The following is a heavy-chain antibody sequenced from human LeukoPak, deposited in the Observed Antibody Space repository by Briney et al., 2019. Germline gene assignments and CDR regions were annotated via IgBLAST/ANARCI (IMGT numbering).Heavy chain of an antibody. J-gene: IGHJ4*02. D-gene: IGHD1-1*01. CDR2: IKQDGSEK. CDR1: GFTFSSYA. Sequence: GGSLRLSCATSGFTFSSYAMSWVRQAPGKGLEWVANIKQDGSEKYYVVSVRGRFTISRDNAKNSLYLQMNSLRAEDTAVYYCARYWNGGNYDYWGQGTLVTVSS. CDR3: ARYWNGGNYDY. V-gene: IGHV3-7*04.